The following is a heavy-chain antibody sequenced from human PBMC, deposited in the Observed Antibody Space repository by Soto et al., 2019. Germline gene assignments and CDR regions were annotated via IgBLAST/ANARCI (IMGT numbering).Heavy chain of an antibody. CDR2: ISSSSSYI. D-gene: IGHD3-3*01. CDR3: ASLRFLEWLPSGYDY. V-gene: IGHV3-21*01. CDR1: GFTFSSYS. J-gene: IGHJ4*02. Sequence: PGGSLRLSCAGSGFTFSSYSMNWVRQAPGKGLEWVSSISSSSSYIYYADSVKGRFTISRDNAKNSLYLQMNSLRAEDTAVYYCASLRFLEWLPSGYDYWGQGTLVTVSS.